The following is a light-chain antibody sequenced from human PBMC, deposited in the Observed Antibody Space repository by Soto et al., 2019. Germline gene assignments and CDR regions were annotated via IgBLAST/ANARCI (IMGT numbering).Light chain of an antibody. CDR3: LQGTHWPYT. V-gene: IGKV2-30*02. J-gene: IGKJ2*01. Sequence: DVVLTQSPLSLPVTPGQPASISSRSSQSLVHSDGTTYLNWCQQSPGQSPRRLIYQLSKRDSGVPDRFSGSGSGADFTLQISRVEAEDVGVYYCLQGTHWPYTFGQGTKLEI. CDR2: QLS. CDR1: QSLVHSDGTTY.